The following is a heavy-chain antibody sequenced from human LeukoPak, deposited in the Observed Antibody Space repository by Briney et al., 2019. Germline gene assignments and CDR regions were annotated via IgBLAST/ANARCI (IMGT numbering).Heavy chain of an antibody. V-gene: IGHV3-9*01. Sequence: GGSLRLSCAASGFTFDDYAMHWVRQAPGKGLEWVSGISWNSGSIGYADSVKGRFTISRDNAKNSLYLQMNSLRAEDTALYYCAKDYKGHYDILTGPFDYWGQGTLVTVSS. D-gene: IGHD3-9*01. CDR3: AKDYKGHYDILTGPFDY. CDR1: GFTFDDYA. CDR2: ISWNSGSI. J-gene: IGHJ4*02.